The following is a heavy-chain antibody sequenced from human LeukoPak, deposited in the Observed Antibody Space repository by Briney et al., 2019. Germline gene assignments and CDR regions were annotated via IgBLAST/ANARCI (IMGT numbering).Heavy chain of an antibody. CDR1: GGSISSYY. CDR3: ARQYYAPYYFDY. CDR2: IYYSGST. D-gene: IGHD3-10*01. J-gene: IGHJ4*02. Sequence: TSETLSLTCTVSGGSISSYYWSWIRQPPGKGLEWIGYIYYSGSTNYNPFLKSRVTISVDTSKNQFSLKLSSVTAADTAVYYCARQYYAPYYFDYWGQGTLVTVSS. V-gene: IGHV4-59*08.